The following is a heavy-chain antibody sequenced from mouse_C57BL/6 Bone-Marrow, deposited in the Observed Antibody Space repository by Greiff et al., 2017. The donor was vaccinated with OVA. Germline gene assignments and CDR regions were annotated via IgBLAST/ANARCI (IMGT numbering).Heavy chain of an antibody. Sequence: ESGPGLVKPSQSLSLTCSVTGYSITSGYYWNWIRQFPGNKLEWMGYISYDGSNNYNPSLKNRISITRDTSKNQFFLKLNSVTTEDTATYYCARGGDYYGSSLFAYWGQGTLVTVSA. J-gene: IGHJ3*01. D-gene: IGHD1-1*01. CDR3: ARGGDYYGSSLFAY. CDR1: GYSITSGYY. V-gene: IGHV3-6*01. CDR2: ISYDGSN.